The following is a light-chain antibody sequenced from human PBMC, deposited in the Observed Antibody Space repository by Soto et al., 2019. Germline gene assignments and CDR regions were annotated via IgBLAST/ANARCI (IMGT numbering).Light chain of an antibody. J-gene: IGKJ5*01. CDR2: DAS. CDR3: QHYNSYLIT. Sequence: DIQMTQSPSTLSASVGDRVTITCRASQRISSRLAWYQQKPGKAPKFLIFDASSLESGVPSRFSGSGSGTEFTLTISSLQPDDFATYYCQHYNSYLITFGQGTRLEI. CDR1: QRISSR. V-gene: IGKV1-5*01.